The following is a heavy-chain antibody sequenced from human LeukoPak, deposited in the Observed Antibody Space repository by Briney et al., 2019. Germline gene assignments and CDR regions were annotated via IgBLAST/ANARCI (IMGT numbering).Heavy chain of an antibody. D-gene: IGHD6-6*01. J-gene: IGHJ3*02. CDR1: GFTFSSYG. CDR2: ISYDGSNK. CDR3: AKDMGISSSSFGREFNRVSYAFDI. Sequence: HPGGSLRLSCAASGFTFSSYGMHWVRQAPGKGLEWVAVISYDGSNKYYADSVKGRFTISRDNSKNTLYLQMNSLRAEDTAVYYCAKDMGISSSSFGREFNRVSYAFDIWGQGTMVTVSS. V-gene: IGHV3-30*18.